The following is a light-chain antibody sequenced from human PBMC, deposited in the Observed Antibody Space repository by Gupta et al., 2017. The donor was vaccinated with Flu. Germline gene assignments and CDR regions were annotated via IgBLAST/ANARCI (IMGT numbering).Light chain of an antibody. CDR2: NAS. CDR1: HAISGNH. V-gene: IGKV3-20*01. CDR3: QQYGTSPT. Sequence: EIVLTQSPGTLSFSPGERVTLPCRASHAISGNHLAWYQQKPGQAPRLVIYNASTRATGIPDRFSGSESGTDFSLTISRLEPEDFAVYYCQQYGTSPTFGGGTKVEIK. J-gene: IGKJ4*01.